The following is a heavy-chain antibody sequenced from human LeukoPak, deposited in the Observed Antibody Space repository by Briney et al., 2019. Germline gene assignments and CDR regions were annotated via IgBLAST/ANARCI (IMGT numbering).Heavy chain of an antibody. D-gene: IGHD5-18*01. CDR1: GGSISSYY. V-gene: IGHV4-4*07. CDR3: ARGIVDTAMNYYFDY. Sequence: SETLSLTCTVSGGSISSYYWSWIRQPAGKGLEWIGRIYTSGSTDYNPSLKSRVTISVDTSKNQFSLKLSSVTAADTAVYYCARGIVDTAMNYYFDYWGQGTLVTVSS. J-gene: IGHJ4*02. CDR2: IYTSGST.